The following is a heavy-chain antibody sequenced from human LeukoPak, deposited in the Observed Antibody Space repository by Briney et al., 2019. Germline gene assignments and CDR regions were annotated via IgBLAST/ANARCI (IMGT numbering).Heavy chain of an antibody. V-gene: IGHV5-51*01. CDR1: GYSFTSYW. CDR3: ARRDTYYYDSSGYYFDY. Sequence: GESLKISCKGSGYSFTSYWIGWVRQMPGKGLEWMGIIYPGGSDTRYSPSFQGQVTISADKSISTAYLQWSSLKASDTAMYYCARRDTYYYDSSGYYFDYWGQGTLVTVSS. CDR2: IYPGGSDT. J-gene: IGHJ4*02. D-gene: IGHD3-22*01.